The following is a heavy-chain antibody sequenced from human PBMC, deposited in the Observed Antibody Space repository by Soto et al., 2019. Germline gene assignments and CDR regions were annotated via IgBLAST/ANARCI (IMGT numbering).Heavy chain of an antibody. Sequence: PGGSLRLSCAASGFTFSSYWMSWVRQAPGKGLEWVANIKQDGSEKYYVDSVKGRFTISRDNAKNSLYLQMNSLRAEDTAVYYCTTDRPHYYDSSGFPTPFDYWGLGTLVTVSS. CDR3: TTDRPHYYDSSGFPTPFDY. V-gene: IGHV3-7*01. CDR2: IKQDGSEK. D-gene: IGHD3-22*01. J-gene: IGHJ4*02. CDR1: GFTFSSYW.